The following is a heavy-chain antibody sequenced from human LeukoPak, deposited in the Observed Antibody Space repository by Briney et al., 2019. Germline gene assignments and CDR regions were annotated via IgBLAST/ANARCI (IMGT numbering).Heavy chain of an antibody. J-gene: IGHJ3*02. V-gene: IGHV1-69*02. Sequence: SVKVSCKASGGTFSSYTISWVRQAPGQGLEWMGRIIPILGIANYAQKFQGRVTITADKSTSTAYMELSSLRSEDTAVYYCATDALSSSWYTDAFDIWGQGTMVTVSS. CDR3: ATDALSSSWYTDAFDI. CDR1: GGTFSSYT. CDR2: IIPILGIA. D-gene: IGHD6-13*01.